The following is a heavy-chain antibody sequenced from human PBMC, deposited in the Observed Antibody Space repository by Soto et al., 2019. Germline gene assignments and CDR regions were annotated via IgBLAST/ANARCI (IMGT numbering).Heavy chain of an antibody. CDR1: GFTFSAYG. J-gene: IGHJ4*02. D-gene: IGHD4-4*01. CDR2: ILHDGSYK. Sequence: QVQLVESGGGVVQPGRSLRLSCAASGFTFSAYGMHWVRQAPGKGLEWVAVILHDGSYKYYGDSVKGRFTISRDNSKNTLYLQMNSVRRDDTAVNYCAKGDYNNFLDYWGQGTLVTVSS. CDR3: AKGDYNNFLDY. V-gene: IGHV3-30*18.